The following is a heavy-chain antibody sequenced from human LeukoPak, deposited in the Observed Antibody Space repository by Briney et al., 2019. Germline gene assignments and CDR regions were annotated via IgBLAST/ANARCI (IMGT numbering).Heavy chain of an antibody. J-gene: IGHJ4*02. V-gene: IGHV3-23*01. Sequence: GGSLRLSCAASGFSLSSYAMSWVRQAPGKGLEWVSGISGSGGSTYYADSVKGRFTLSRDNSKNTLYLQMNRLRAEDTAVYYCAKIRMAGSSTWYPNDYWGQGTLVTVSS. CDR2: ISGSGGST. CDR3: AKIRMAGSSTWYPNDY. CDR1: GFSLSSYA. D-gene: IGHD6-13*01.